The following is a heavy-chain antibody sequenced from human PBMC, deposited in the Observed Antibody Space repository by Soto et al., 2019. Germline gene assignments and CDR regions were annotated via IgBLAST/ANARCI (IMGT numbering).Heavy chain of an antibody. V-gene: IGHV1-46*01. Sequence: ASVKVSCKASGYTFTSHYMHWVRQAPGQGLEWMGIINPSGGSTSYAQKFQGRVTMTRDTSTSTVYMELSSLRSEDTAVYYCARDPGDIVVVTAMKGFDYWGQGTLVTVSS. D-gene: IGHD2-21*02. CDR2: INPSGGST. J-gene: IGHJ4*02. CDR3: ARDPGDIVVVTAMKGFDY. CDR1: GYTFTSHY.